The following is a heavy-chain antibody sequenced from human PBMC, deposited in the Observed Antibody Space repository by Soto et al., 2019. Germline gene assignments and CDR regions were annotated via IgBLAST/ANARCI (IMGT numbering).Heavy chain of an antibody. Sequence: QVQLVESGGGLVKPGGSLRLSCAASGFTFSDYYMSWIRQAPGKGLEWVSYISSSSSYTNYADSVKGRFTISRDNAKNSLYLQMNSLRAEDTAVYYCARGSSLYARHFQHWGQGTLVTVSS. CDR3: ARGSSLYARHFQH. CDR1: GFTFSDYY. J-gene: IGHJ1*01. CDR2: ISSSSSYT. D-gene: IGHD6-13*01. V-gene: IGHV3-11*05.